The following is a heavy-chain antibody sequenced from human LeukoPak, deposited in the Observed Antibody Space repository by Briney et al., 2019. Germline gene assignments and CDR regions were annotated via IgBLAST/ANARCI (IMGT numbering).Heavy chain of an antibody. V-gene: IGHV4-4*07. Sequence: SETLSLTCTVSGCSISSYYWSWIRQPAGKGLEWIGRIYTSGSTIYNPSLKSRATMSVDTSKNQFPLQLSSVTAADTAVYYCARVIWKDTWIDPGGQGTLVTVSS. J-gene: IGHJ5*02. CDR3: ARVIWKDTWIDP. D-gene: IGHD1-1*01. CDR1: GCSISSYY. CDR2: IYTSGST.